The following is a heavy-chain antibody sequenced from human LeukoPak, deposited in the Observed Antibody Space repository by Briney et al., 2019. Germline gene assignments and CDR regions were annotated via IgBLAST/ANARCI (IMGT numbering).Heavy chain of an antibody. CDR2: INPNSGGA. Sequence: ASVKVSSKASGYTCTGYYMHWGRQALGQRLEWMGWINPNSGGANYAQKFQGRDTMTRDTSISTAYMEQSRLRSDDTAVYYCATMNSGSYPWGQGTLITVSS. D-gene: IGHD1-26*01. J-gene: IGHJ5*02. CDR3: ATMNSGSYP. V-gene: IGHV1-2*02. CDR1: GYTCTGYY.